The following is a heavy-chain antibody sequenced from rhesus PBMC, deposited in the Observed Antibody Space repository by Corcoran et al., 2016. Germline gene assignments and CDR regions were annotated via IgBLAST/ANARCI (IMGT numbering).Heavy chain of an antibody. D-gene: IGHD3-16*01. CDR3: ARPHSGSYYRFDY. J-gene: IGHJ4*01. V-gene: IGHV4-106*01. CDR1: GCSISDDSY. CDR2: IYGSGGGT. Sequence: QVQLQESGPGLVKPSENLSLTCSVSGCSISDDSYWIWFRLPPGKGLEWIGYIYGSGGGTNYNPSLKNRVTISIDTSKNQFSLKLSSVTAADTAVYYCARPHSGSYYRFDYWGQGVLVTVSS.